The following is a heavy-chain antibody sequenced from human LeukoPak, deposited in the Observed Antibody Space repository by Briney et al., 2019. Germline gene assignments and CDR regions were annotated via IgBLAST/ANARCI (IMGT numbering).Heavy chain of an antibody. Sequence: GGSLRLSCAVSGFTLSNYGMSWVRQAPGKGLEWVSVIYSGGSTYYADSVKGRFTISRDNSKNTLYLQMNSLRAEDTAVYYCAREYYDFWSGSFQHWGQGTLVTVSS. CDR1: GFTLSNYG. D-gene: IGHD3-3*01. CDR3: AREYYDFWSGSFQH. V-gene: IGHV3-66*02. J-gene: IGHJ1*01. CDR2: IYSGGST.